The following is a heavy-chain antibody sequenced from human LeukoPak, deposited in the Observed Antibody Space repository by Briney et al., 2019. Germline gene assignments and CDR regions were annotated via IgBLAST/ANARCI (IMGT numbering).Heavy chain of an antibody. CDR1: GYTFTSYY. CDR3: ARAWVPAPNSGYYGSGVYNWFDP. D-gene: IGHD3-10*01. CDR2: INPSGGST. V-gene: IGHV1-46*01. Sequence: ASVKVSCKASGYTFTSYYMHWVRQAPGQGLEWMGIINPSGGSTSYAQKFQGRVTMTRDTSTSTVYMELSSLRSEDTAVYYCARAWVPAPNSGYYGSGVYNWFDPWGQGTLATVSS. J-gene: IGHJ5*02.